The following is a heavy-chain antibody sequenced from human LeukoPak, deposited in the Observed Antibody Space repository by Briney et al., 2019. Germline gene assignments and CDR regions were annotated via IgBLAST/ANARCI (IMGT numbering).Heavy chain of an antibody. J-gene: IGHJ4*02. Sequence: SVKVSCKASGGTFSSYAISWVRQAPGQGLEWMGGIIPIFGTANYAQKFQGRVTITADESTSTAYMELSNLRSEDTAVYYCARAGYYDSSGIPRYWGQGTLVTVSS. CDR1: GGTFSSYA. CDR2: IIPIFGTA. CDR3: ARAGYYDSSGIPRY. D-gene: IGHD3-22*01. V-gene: IGHV1-69*01.